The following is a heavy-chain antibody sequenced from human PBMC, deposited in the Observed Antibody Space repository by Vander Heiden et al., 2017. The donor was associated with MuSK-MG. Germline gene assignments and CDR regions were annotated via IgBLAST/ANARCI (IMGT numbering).Heavy chain of an antibody. Sequence: QVPLQQSRAGLLQPSATLSLTCPVYGGSFSGYDWSWIRQPPGKGVGRIGKINHSRSTNYNPSLKSRVTISVDTTENQFFLKLSSVAAADTAVYYCARGDYDFWSDYLDNWFDPWGQGTLVTVSS. V-gene: IGHV4-34*01. D-gene: IGHD3-3*01. CDR2: INHSRST. CDR3: ARGDYDFWSDYLDNWFDP. CDR1: GGSFSGYD. J-gene: IGHJ5*02.